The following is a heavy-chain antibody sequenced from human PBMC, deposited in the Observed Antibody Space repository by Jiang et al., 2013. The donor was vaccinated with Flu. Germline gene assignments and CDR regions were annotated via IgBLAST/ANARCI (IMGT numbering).Heavy chain of an antibody. CDR2: HTTGPKWYN. D-gene: IGHD3/OR15-3a*01. CDR3: ARDGPWDYYGMDV. J-gene: IGHJ6*01. CDR1: GDSVSSNSAA. V-gene: IGHV6-1*01. Sequence: SQTLSLTCAISGDSVSSNSAAWNWIRQSPSRGLDRGWEGHTTGPKWYNDYAVSVKSRITINPDTSKNQFSLQLNSVTPEDTAVYYCARDGPWDYYGMDVWG.